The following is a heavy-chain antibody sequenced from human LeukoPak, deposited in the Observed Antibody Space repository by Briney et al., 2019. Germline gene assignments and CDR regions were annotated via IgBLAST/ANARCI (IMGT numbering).Heavy chain of an antibody. D-gene: IGHD6-19*01. CDR2: IYYSGST. J-gene: IGHJ4*02. Sequence: SETLSLTCTVSGGSIRSSTDYWGWIRQPPGKELEWIGSIYYSGSTYYNPSLKSRVTISVDTSKNQFSVKLSSVTAADTAVYYCARSIRGYSSGWYYFDYWGQGALITVSS. CDR3: ARSIRGYSSGWYYFDY. V-gene: IGHV4-39*07. CDR1: GGSIRSSTDY.